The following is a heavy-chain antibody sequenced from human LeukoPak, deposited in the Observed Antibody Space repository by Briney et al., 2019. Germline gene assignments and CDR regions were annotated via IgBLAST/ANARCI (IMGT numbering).Heavy chain of an antibody. D-gene: IGHD3-9*01. V-gene: IGHV1-46*01. CDR1: GYTFTSYY. CDR3: ARGMAGANGNFDYGNFDY. J-gene: IGHJ4*02. CDR2: INPSGGST. Sequence: PGASVKVSCKASGYTFTSYYMHWVRQAPGQGLEWMGIINPSGGSTSYAQKFQGRVTMTRDTSTSTVYIELRSLRSDDTAVYYCARGMAGANGNFDYGNFDYWGQGTLVTVSS.